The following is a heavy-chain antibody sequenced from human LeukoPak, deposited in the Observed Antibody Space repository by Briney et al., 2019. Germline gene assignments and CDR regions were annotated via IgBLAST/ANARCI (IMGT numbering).Heavy chain of an antibody. D-gene: IGHD3-22*01. J-gene: IGHJ4*02. CDR1: GFTLSNYA. CDR2: ISGSGGST. CDR3: AKEGDYYDSSGYFLFDY. V-gene: IGHV3-23*01. Sequence: GGSLRLSCAASGFTLSNYAMSWVRQAPGKGLEWVSAISGSGGSTYYADSVKGRFTISRDNSKNTLYLQMNSLRAEDTAVYYCAKEGDYYDSSGYFLFDYWGQGTLVTVSS.